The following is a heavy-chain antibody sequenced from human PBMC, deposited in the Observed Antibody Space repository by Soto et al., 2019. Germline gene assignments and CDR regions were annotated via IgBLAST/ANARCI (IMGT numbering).Heavy chain of an antibody. D-gene: IGHD5-12*01. CDR2: IYHGGST. CDR3: AKVDFYYYGMDV. J-gene: IGHJ6*02. CDR1: GASISSSGYS. Sequence: SETLSLTCAVSGASISSSGYSWSWIRQPPGKGLECIGYIYHGGSTHYNPSLKSRVTMSVDRSKNHFSLKLSSVTAADTAVYYCAKVDFYYYGMDVWGQGTTVTVSS. V-gene: IGHV4-30-2*01.